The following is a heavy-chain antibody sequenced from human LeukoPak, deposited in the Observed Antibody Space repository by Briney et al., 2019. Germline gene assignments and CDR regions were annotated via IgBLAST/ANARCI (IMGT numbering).Heavy chain of an antibody. CDR3: ARHGSGYYPYYFDY. Sequence: SETLSLTCTVSGGSISSYYWSWIRQPPVKGLEWIGYIYYSGNTNYNPSLKSRVTISVDTSKTQFSLRLSSVTAADTAVYYCARHGSGYYPYYFDYWGQGTLVTVSS. CDR1: GGSISSYY. D-gene: IGHD3-3*01. J-gene: IGHJ4*02. V-gene: IGHV4-59*08. CDR2: IYYSGNT.